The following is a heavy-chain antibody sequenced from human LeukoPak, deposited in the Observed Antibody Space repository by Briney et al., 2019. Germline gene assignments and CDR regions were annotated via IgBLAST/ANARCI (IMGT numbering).Heavy chain of an antibody. CDR1: GFTVSTDD. D-gene: IGHD1-26*01. V-gene: IGHV3-53*01. Sequence: PGGSLRLSCTASGFTVSTDDMMWIRQAQRKGLEWVSIIYSGGNTYYADSVKGRFTIFRDNSKNTLYLQMNNLRVDDTAVYYCARGGGSYHWGRGTLVTVSS. J-gene: IGHJ5*02. CDR2: IYSGGNT. CDR3: ARGGGSYH.